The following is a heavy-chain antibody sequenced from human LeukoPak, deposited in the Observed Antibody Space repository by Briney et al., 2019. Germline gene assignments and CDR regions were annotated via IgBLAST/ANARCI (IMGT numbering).Heavy chain of an antibody. CDR3: ARSVKYQLLDFDY. CDR2: IYTSGTT. CDR1: GASVNSGNYY. Sequence: SETLSLTCTVSGASVNSGNYYWTWIRQPAGKRLEWIGRIYTSGTTNYNPSLKSRVTISIDASKNQFSLRLSSVTAADTAVYYCARSVKYQLLDFDYWGQGTLVTVSS. J-gene: IGHJ4*02. D-gene: IGHD2-2*01. V-gene: IGHV4-61*02.